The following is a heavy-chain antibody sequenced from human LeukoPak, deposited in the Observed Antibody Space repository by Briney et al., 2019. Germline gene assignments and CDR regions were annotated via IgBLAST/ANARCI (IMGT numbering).Heavy chain of an antibody. Sequence: GGSLRLSCAASGFTFSSYAMSWVRQAPGKGLEWVSAISGSGGSTYYADSVKGRFTISRDNSKNTLYLQMNSLRAEDTAVYYCAKDERGYSGYDYPFDYWGQGTLVTVSS. J-gene: IGHJ4*02. CDR1: GFTFSSYA. CDR3: AKDERGYSGYDYPFDY. V-gene: IGHV3-23*01. CDR2: ISGSGGST. D-gene: IGHD5-12*01.